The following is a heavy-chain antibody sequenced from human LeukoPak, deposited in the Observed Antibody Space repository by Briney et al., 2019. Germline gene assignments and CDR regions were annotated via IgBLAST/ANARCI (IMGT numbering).Heavy chain of an antibody. CDR1: GGTFSSYA. J-gene: IGHJ6*02. V-gene: IGHV1-69*13. CDR2: IIPIFGTA. CDR3: ARAYDFWSGYYTPNYGMDV. Sequence: ASVKVSCKASGGTFSSYAISWVRQAPGQGLEWMGGIIPIFGTANHAQKFQGRVTITADESTSTAYMELSSLGSEDTAVYYCARAYDFWSGYYTPNYGMDVWGQGTTVTVSS. D-gene: IGHD3-3*01.